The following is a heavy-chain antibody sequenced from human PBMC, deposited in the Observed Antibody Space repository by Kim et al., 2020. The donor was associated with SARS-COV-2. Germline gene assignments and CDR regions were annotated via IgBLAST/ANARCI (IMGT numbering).Heavy chain of an antibody. D-gene: IGHD3-22*01. CDR3: ARATYYYDSSGYSGIYFDY. J-gene: IGHJ4*02. Sequence: GRVTITADESTSTAYMQLSSLRSEDTAVYYCARATYYYDSSGYSGIYFDYWGQGTLVTVSS. V-gene: IGHV1-69*01.